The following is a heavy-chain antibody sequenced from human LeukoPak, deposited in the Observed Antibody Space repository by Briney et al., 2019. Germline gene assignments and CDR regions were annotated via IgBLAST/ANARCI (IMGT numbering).Heavy chain of an antibody. Sequence: SETLSLTCTVSGGSISSYYWSWIRQPPGKGLEWIGYIYYSGSTNYNPSLKSRVTISVDTSKNQFSLKLSSVTAADTAVYYCARGGSSRFDPWGQGTLVTVSS. CDR2: IYYSGST. CDR3: ARGGSSRFDP. D-gene: IGHD2-15*01. CDR1: GGSISSYY. V-gene: IGHV4-59*01. J-gene: IGHJ5*02.